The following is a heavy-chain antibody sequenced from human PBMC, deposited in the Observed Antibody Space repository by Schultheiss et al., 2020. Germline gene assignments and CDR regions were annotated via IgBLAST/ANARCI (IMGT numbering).Heavy chain of an antibody. J-gene: IGHJ4*02. D-gene: IGHD3-22*01. Sequence: GGSLRLSCAASGFTFSVYAMSWVRQAPGKGLEWVSSISGSGDSTYHADSVKGRFTISKDNSKNTLYLQMNSLRAEDTAVYYCARVNYYDSSGYYDYWGQGTLVTVAS. CDR3: ARVNYYDSSGYYDY. CDR2: ISGSGDST. CDR1: GFTFSVYA. V-gene: IGHV3-23*01.